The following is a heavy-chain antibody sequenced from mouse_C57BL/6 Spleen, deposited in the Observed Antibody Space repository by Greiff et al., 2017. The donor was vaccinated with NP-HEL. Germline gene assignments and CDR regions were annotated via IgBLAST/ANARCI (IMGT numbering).Heavy chain of an antibody. V-gene: IGHV1-52*01. CDR2: IDPSDSET. CDR3: ARCDYDPAFDV. D-gene: IGHD2-4*01. CDR1: GYTFTSYW. Sequence: QVHVKQPGAELVRPGSSVKLSCKASGYTFTSYWMHWVKQRPIQGLEWIGNIDPSDSETHYNQKFKDKATLTVDKSSSTAYMQLSSLTSEDSAVYYCARCDYDPAFDVWGTGTTVTVSS. J-gene: IGHJ1*03.